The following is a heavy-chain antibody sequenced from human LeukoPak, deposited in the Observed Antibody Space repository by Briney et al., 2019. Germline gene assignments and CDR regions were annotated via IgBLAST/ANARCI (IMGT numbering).Heavy chain of an antibody. CDR2: ISYDGSNK. CDR1: GFTFSSYG. CDR3: ARAATRWELPNDAFDI. V-gene: IGHV3-30*19. D-gene: IGHD2-15*01. J-gene: IGHJ3*02. Sequence: GGSLRLSCAASGFTFSSYGMHWVRQAPGKGLEWVAVISYDGSNKYYADSVKGRFTISRDNSKNTLYLQMNSLRAEDTAVYYCARAATRWELPNDAFDIWGQGTMVTVSS.